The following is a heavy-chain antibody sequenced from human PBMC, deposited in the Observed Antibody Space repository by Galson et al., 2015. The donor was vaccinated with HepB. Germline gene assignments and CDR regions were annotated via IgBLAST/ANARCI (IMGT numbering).Heavy chain of an antibody. Sequence: SVKVSCKASGYTFTSYYMHWVRQAPGQGLEWMGIINPSGGSTSYAQKFQGRVTMTRDTSTSTVYMELSNLRSEDTAVYYCAREGEDYYDSSGYYAAWGQGTLVTVSS. J-gene: IGHJ4*02. V-gene: IGHV1-46*03. CDR2: INPSGGST. CDR3: AREGEDYYDSSGYYAA. CDR1: GYTFTSYY. D-gene: IGHD3-22*01.